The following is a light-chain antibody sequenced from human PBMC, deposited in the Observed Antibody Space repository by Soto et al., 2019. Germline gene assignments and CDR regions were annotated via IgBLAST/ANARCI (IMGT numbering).Light chain of an antibody. CDR2: EIN. V-gene: IGLV2-14*01. J-gene: IGLJ2*01. CDR1: SSDIGTYNF. Sequence: QSALTQPASVSGSPGQSIPISCTGTSSDIGTYNFVSWYQQHPGKAPKLLIHEINNRPSGVSIRFSGSKSGNTASLTISGLQAEDEADYYCSSDTTTSTLIFGGGTKLTVL. CDR3: SSDTTTSTLI.